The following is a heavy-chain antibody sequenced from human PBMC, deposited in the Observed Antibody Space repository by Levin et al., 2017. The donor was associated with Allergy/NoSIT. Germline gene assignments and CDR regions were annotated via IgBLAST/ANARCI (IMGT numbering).Heavy chain of an antibody. CDR3: ARTWFHSGFDY. J-gene: IGHJ4*02. CDR2: INPNSGGT. Sequence: ASVKVSCKTSGYTFTTNYLHWVRQAPGQGLEWMGWINPNSGGTDYAQKFQGRVSMARDTSISTVYMELSSLRIDDTAVYFCARTWFHSGFDYWGQGALVTVSA. V-gene: IGHV1-2*02. D-gene: IGHD6-25*01. CDR1: GYTFTTNY.